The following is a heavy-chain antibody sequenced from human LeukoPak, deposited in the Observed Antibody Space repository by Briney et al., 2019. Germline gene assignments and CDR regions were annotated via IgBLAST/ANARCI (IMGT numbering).Heavy chain of an antibody. J-gene: IGHJ4*02. CDR2: LRYDGGNT. CDR1: GFTFSTYG. V-gene: IGHV3-30*02. CDR3: AKGAGGQQLMGF. D-gene: IGHD6-13*01. Sequence: GGSLRLSCAASGFTFSTYGMHWVRQAPGKGLEWVAFLRYDGGNTFYADAVKGRFTISRDNSKNTLYLQMSSLTIEDTAVYYCAKGAGGQQLMGFWGQGTLVTVSS.